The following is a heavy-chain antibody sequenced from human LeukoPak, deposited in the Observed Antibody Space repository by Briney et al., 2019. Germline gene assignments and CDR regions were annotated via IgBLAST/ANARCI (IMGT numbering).Heavy chain of an antibody. D-gene: IGHD2/OR15-2a*01. CDR3: VKDFLHMRDSTDTGFDY. Sequence: GGSLRLSCSASGFTFSSYAMHWVRQAPGKGLEYVSAISSNGGSTYYADSVKGRFTISRDSSKNTLYLQMSSLRAEDTAVYYCVKDFLHMRDSTDTGFDYWGQGTLVTVSS. J-gene: IGHJ4*02. CDR1: GFTFSSYA. CDR2: ISSNGGST. V-gene: IGHV3-64D*09.